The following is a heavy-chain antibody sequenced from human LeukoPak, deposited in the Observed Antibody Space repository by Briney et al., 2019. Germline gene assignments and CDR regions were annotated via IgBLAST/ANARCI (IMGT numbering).Heavy chain of an antibody. D-gene: IGHD1-26*01. CDR2: INPNSGGT. J-gene: IGHJ4*02. V-gene: IGHV1-2*02. CDR3: ARQDPGRGAFDY. CDR1: GYTFTSYA. Sequence: GASVKVSCKASGYTFTSYAISWVRQAPGQGLEWMGWINPNSGGTNYAQKFQGRVTMTRDTSISTAYMELSRLRSDDTAVYYCARQDPGRGAFDYWGQGTLVTVSS.